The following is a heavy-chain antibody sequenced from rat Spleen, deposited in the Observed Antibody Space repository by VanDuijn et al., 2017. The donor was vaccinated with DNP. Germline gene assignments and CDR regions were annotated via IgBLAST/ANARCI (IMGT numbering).Heavy chain of an antibody. D-gene: IGHD4-3*01. CDR2: IGSAAYAP. CDR3: VRWNSGHFDY. J-gene: IGHJ2*01. Sequence: EVQLVESGGGLVQPGRSLKLPCAASGFPFSNYGMAWVRQAPAKGLEWVAYIGSAAYAPYYGDSVKGRFTISRDNAKSTLYRQMNSLRSEDMATYYCVRWNSGHFDYWGQGVMVTVSS. V-gene: IGHV5S13*01. CDR1: GFPFSNYG.